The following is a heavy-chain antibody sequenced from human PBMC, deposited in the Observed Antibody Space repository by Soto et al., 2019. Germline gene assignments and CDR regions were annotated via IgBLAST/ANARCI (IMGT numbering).Heavy chain of an antibody. V-gene: IGHV3-64*01. Sequence: EVQLVESGGGLVQPGGSLRLSCAASGFTFSSYAMHWVRQAAGKGLEYVSAISSNGGSTYYANSVKGRFTISRDNSKNTLYLQMGSLRAEDMAVYYCARETGYYNDDAFDIWGQGTMVTVSS. CDR2: ISSNGGST. CDR3: ARETGYYNDDAFDI. D-gene: IGHD3-9*01. J-gene: IGHJ3*02. CDR1: GFTFSSYA.